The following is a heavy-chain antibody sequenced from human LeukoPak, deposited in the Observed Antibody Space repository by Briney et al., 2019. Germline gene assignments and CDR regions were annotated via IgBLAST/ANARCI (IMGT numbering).Heavy chain of an antibody. J-gene: IGHJ4*02. D-gene: IGHD3-22*01. V-gene: IGHV4-61*02. CDR1: GGSISSGSYY. CDR2: IYTSGSP. CDR3: AADYCDKLSYFDY. Sequence: SETLSLTCTVSGGSISSGSYYWSWIRQPAGKGLEWIGRIYTSGSPNYNPSLKSRVTISVDPSKNQFSLKLSSVTAADTAVYYCAADYCDKLSYFDYWGQGTLVTVSS.